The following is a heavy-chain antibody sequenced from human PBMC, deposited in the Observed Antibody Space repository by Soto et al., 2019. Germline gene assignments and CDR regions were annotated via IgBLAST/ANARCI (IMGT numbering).Heavy chain of an antibody. CDR1: GFTFSNYA. J-gene: IGHJ4*02. V-gene: IGHV3-23*01. D-gene: IGHD3-9*01. CDR3: AKGSKYDMLTAFHAFDA. Sequence: EVQLLESGGGLVQPGGSLRLSCSVSGFTFSNYAMTWVRQAPGKGLEWVSSISGGGGGTHYADSMKGRFTISRDNSKHTLHLTMNMLRAVDTAVYYCAKGSKYDMLTAFHAFDALGQGTLGSVSS. CDR2: ISGGGGGT.